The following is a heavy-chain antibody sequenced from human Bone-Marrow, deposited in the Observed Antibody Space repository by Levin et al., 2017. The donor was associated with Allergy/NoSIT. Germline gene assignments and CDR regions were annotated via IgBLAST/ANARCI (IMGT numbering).Heavy chain of an antibody. D-gene: IGHD2-2*01. J-gene: IGHJ4*02. CDR2: IIPIFGTA. CDR3: ARGDCSSTSCYRNFDY. Sequence: SVKVSCKASGGTFSSYAISWVRQAPGQGLEWMGGIIPIFGTANYAQKFQGRVTITADKSTSTAYMELSSLRSEDTAVYYCARGDCSSTSCYRNFDYWGQGTLVTVSS. CDR1: GGTFSSYA. V-gene: IGHV1-69*06.